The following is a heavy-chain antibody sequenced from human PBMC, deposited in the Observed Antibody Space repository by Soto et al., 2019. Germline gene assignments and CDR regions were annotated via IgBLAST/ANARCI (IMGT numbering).Heavy chain of an antibody. CDR3: VSGSFPNWFDP. D-gene: IGHD3-10*01. Sequence: QITLKESGPTLVKPTQTLTLTCTFSGFSFSTSGVGVGWIRQPPGKALEWLALIYWNDDKRYSPSLKSRLTITKDTSKNPVVLTMTTMDPVDTATYYCVSGSFPNWFDPWGQGTLVTVSS. CDR1: GFSFSTSGVG. V-gene: IGHV2-5*01. J-gene: IGHJ5*02. CDR2: IYWNDDK.